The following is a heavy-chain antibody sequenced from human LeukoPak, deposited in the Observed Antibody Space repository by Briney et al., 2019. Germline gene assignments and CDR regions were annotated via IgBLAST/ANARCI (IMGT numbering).Heavy chain of an antibody. CDR1: RFTFSNYW. Sequence: GGSLRLSCAASRFTFSNYWMHWVRHAPGKGLVWVSRIDTDGSTTRYADSVKGRFTISRDNAENTLYLQMDSLRAEDTALYYCARTRGNAFDIWGQGTMVTVSS. CDR3: ARTRGNAFDI. CDR2: IDTDGSTT. J-gene: IGHJ3*02. V-gene: IGHV3-74*01. D-gene: IGHD3-10*01.